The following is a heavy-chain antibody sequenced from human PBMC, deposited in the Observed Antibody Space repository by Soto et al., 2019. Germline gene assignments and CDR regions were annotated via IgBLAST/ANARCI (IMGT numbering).Heavy chain of an antibody. Sequence: GGSLRLSCAASGLTFRSYAMSWVRQAPGKGLEWVSAISGSGGSTYYADSVKGRFTISRDNSKNTLYLQMNSLRAEDTAVYYCAKSSGHTLDYWGQGTLVTVSS. D-gene: IGHD2-8*02. J-gene: IGHJ4*02. CDR2: ISGSGGST. CDR1: GLTFRSYA. V-gene: IGHV3-23*01. CDR3: AKSSGHTLDY.